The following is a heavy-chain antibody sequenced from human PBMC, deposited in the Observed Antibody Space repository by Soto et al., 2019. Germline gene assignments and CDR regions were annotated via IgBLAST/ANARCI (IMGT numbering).Heavy chain of an antibody. J-gene: IGHJ6*03. Sequence: GGSLRLSCAASGFTVSSNYMGWVRQAPGKGLEWVSVIYSGGSTYYADSVKGRFTISRDNSKNTLYLQMNSLRAEDTAVYYCARGSKYYYGSGSKKYYYYMDVWGKGTTVTVSS. V-gene: IGHV3-66*01. CDR3: ARGSKYYYGSGSKKYYYYMDV. CDR2: IYSGGST. CDR1: GFTVSSNY. D-gene: IGHD3-10*01.